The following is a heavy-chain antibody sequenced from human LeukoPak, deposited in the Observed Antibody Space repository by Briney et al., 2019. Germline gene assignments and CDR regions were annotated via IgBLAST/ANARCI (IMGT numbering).Heavy chain of an antibody. CDR1: GDSISSGDYY. D-gene: IGHD3-22*01. CDR3: ARGPYSYDSSGAFDI. Sequence: SQTLSLTCTVYGDSISSGDYYWSWIRQPAGKGLEWIGRISSSGSTNYNPSPKSRVTISVDTSKNQFSLKLSSVTAADTAVYFCARGPYSYDSSGAFDIWGQGTMVTVSS. V-gene: IGHV4-61*02. J-gene: IGHJ3*02. CDR2: ISSSGST.